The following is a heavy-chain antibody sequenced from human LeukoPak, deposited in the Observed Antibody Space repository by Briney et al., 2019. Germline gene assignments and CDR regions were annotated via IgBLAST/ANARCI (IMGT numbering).Heavy chain of an antibody. V-gene: IGHV3-9*01. Sequence: PGGSLRLSCAASGFTFDDYAMHWVRQVPGKGLEWVSGISWNSGSIGYVDSVKGRFTISRDNAKSSLYLQMNSLRAEDTALYYCAKSRYWSGGSCYRGFDNWGQGTRVTVSS. CDR3: AKSRYWSGGSCYRGFDN. D-gene: IGHD2-15*01. CDR2: ISWNSGSI. J-gene: IGHJ4*02. CDR1: GFTFDDYA.